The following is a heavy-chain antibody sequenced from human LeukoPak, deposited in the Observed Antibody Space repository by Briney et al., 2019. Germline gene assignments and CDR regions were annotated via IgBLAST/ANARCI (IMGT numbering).Heavy chain of an antibody. CDR1: GYIFTTYW. D-gene: IGHD2-8*02. V-gene: IGHV5-51*01. CDR3: ARLGTGGACYSDY. J-gene: IGHJ4*02. CDR2: IYPGDSDS. Sequence: GESLKISCKGSGYIFTTYWIGWVRQMPGKGLEWMGIIYPGDSDSRYSPSFQGQVTVSVDKSISTAYLEWSSLKASDTAMYYCARLGTGGACYSDYWGQGTLVTVSS.